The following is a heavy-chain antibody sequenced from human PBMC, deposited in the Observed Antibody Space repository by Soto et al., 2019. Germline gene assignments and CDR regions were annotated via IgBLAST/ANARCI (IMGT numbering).Heavy chain of an antibody. CDR3: AKVAPMLSEGGKYYYYGMDV. D-gene: IGHD2-2*01. J-gene: IGHJ6*02. CDR1: GFTFDDYT. V-gene: IGHV3-43*01. Sequence: GGSLRLSCAASGFTFDDYTMHWVRQAPGKGLEWVSLISWDGGSTYYADSVKGRFTISRDNSKNSLYLQMNSLRTEDTALYYCAKVAPMLSEGGKYYYYGMDVWGQGTTVTVSS. CDR2: ISWDGGST.